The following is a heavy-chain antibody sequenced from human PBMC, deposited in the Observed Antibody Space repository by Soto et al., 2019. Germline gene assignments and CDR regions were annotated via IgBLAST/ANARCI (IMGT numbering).Heavy chain of an antibody. V-gene: IGHV4-34*01. Sequence: SETLSLTCAVYGGSFSGYYWSWIRQPPGKGLEWIGEINHSGSTNYNPSLKSRVTISVDTSKNQFSLKLSSVTAADTAVYYCARGGFFRYYYDSSGYYYFDYWGQGTLVTVSS. CDR2: INHSGST. D-gene: IGHD3-22*01. CDR1: GGSFSGYY. J-gene: IGHJ4*02. CDR3: ARGGFFRYYYDSSGYYYFDY.